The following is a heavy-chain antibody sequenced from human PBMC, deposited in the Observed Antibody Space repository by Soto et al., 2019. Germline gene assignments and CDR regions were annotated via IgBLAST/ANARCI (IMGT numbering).Heavy chain of an antibody. CDR3: ARDPVRSSGYPGGDYGMDV. CDR2: ISYDGSNK. V-gene: IGHV3-30-3*01. J-gene: IGHJ6*02. Sequence: QVQLVESGGGVVQPGRSLRLSCAASGFTFSSYAMHWVRQAPGKGLEWVAVISYDGSNKYYADSVKGRFTISRDNSKNTLYLQMNSLRAEDTAVYYCARDPVRSSGYPGGDYGMDVWGQGTTVTVSS. D-gene: IGHD6-13*01. CDR1: GFTFSSYA.